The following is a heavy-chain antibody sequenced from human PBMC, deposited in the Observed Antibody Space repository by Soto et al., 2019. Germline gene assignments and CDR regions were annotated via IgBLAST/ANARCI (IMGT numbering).Heavy chain of an antibody. CDR2: IIPIFGIA. D-gene: IGHD5-12*01. V-gene: IGHV1-69*02. J-gene: IGHJ6*02. CDR1: GGTFSRYS. Sequence: GASVKVSWKASGGTFSRYSITWVRQAPGHGLEWIGRIIPIFGIASYAQKFQGRVTITADESTSTAYTELSSLRSEDTAVYYCARMRGRYGMDVWGQGTTVTVAS. CDR3: ARMRGRYGMDV.